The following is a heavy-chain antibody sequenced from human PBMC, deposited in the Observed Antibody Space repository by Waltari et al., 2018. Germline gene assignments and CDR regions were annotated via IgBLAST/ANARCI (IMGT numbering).Heavy chain of an antibody. D-gene: IGHD2-8*01. J-gene: IGHJ6*02. CDR1: GFPLSAFA. Sequence: EVQLLESGGGLAQPGGSLRLSCAASGFPLSAFALRRVRQAPGKGLEWVSTLTGCGNTYYADSVKGRFTISRDTSKNTVYLQLNNLRAEDTALYYCAKAFRCSDGVCHGMDVWGQGTTVTVSS. V-gene: IGHV3-23*01. CDR2: LTGCGNT. CDR3: AKAFRCSDGVCHGMDV.